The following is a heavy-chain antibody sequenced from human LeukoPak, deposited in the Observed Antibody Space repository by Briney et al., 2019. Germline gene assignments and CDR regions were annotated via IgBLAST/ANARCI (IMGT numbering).Heavy chain of an antibody. CDR3: AKISLHGSQTDY. J-gene: IGHJ4*02. D-gene: IGHD3-10*01. CDR1: GFSFSTYA. V-gene: IGHV3-23*01. CDR2: TSDAGTVT. Sequence: GGSLRLSCVASGFSFSTYAMSWVRQAPGKGLEWVSSTSDAGTVTYYGDSVKGRFTFSRANSRYTLYLQMNSLKAEDTAVYYCAKISLHGSQTDYWGQGTLVTVSS.